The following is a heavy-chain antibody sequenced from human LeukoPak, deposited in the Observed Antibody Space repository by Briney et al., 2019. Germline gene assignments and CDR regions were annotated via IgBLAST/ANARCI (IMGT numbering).Heavy chain of an antibody. V-gene: IGHV3-21*01. CDR3: ARDRAAMARMGGMDA. J-gene: IGHJ6*02. CDR1: GFTFSNYD. Sequence: GGSLRLSRAASGFTFSNYDMNWVRQSPGKGLEWVSYISRSSSHIYYADSMKGRLTISRDNAKSSLYLQVDSLRPEDTAMYYCARDRAAMARMGGMDAWGQGTTVTV. D-gene: IGHD5-12*01. CDR2: ISRSSSHI.